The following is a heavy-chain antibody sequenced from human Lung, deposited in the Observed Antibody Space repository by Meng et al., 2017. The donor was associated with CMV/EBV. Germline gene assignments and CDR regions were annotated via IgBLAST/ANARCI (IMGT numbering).Heavy chain of an antibody. D-gene: IGHD2-2*01. Sequence: GESLKISCAASGFTFSDYYMSWIRQAPGKGLEWVSYISSSGSTIYYADSVKGRFTISRDNAKNSLYLQMNSLRAEDTAVYYCARYAQTGISGYYYGLAVWGQGTTVTVPS. CDR2: ISSSGSTI. CDR3: ARYAQTGISGYYYGLAV. J-gene: IGHJ6*02. V-gene: IGHV3-11*01. CDR1: GFTFSDYY.